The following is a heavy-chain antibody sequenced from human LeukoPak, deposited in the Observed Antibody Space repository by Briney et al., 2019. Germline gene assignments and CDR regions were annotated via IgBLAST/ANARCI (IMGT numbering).Heavy chain of an antibody. CDR1: GFTFSNYA. Sequence: GGSLRLSCAASGFTFSNYAMKWVRQAPGKGLEWVSAISATDADTHYADSVKGRFTISRDNYKNTLSLQMDSLRAEDTAVYYCAKDLYDLWGKPVDYWGQGTLVTVSS. J-gene: IGHJ4*02. CDR3: AKDLYDLWGKPVDY. CDR2: ISATDADT. D-gene: IGHD3-3*01. V-gene: IGHV3-23*01.